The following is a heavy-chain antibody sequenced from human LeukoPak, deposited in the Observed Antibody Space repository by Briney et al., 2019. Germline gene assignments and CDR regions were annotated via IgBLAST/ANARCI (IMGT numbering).Heavy chain of an antibody. J-gene: IGHJ1*01. CDR3: ARDLFEILFTKQQLGYFQH. V-gene: IGHV1-2*02. CDR2: INPNSGGT. D-gene: IGHD6-13*01. Sequence: ASVKVSCKASGYTFTGYYMHWVRQAPGQGLEWMGWINPNSGGTNYAQKLQGRVTMTTDTSTSTAYMELRSLRSDDTAVYYCARDLFEILFTKQQLGYFQHWGQGTLVTVSS. CDR1: GYTFTGYY.